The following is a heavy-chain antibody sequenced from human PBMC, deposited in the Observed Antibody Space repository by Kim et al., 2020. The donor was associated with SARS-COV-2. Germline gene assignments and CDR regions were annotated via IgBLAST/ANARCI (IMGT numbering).Heavy chain of an antibody. CDR1: GGSFSGYY. Sequence: SETLSLTCAVYGGSFSGYYWSWIRQPPGKGLEWIGEINHSGSTNYNPSLKSRVTISVDTSKNQFSLKLSSVTAADTAVYYCARVSKVVPAAIVLAFDIWG. CDR2: INHSGST. CDR3: ARVSKVVPAAIVLAFDI. D-gene: IGHD2-2*02. J-gene: IGHJ3*02. V-gene: IGHV4-34*01.